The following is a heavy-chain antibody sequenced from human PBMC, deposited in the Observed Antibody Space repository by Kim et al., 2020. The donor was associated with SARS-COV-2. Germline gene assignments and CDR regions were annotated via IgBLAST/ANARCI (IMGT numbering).Heavy chain of an antibody. V-gene: IGHV4-39*01. CDR2: IYYSGST. D-gene: IGHD6-13*01. CDR3: ARRTEYSSSWIDY. Sequence: SETLSLTCTVSGGSISSSSYYWGWIRQPPGKGLEWIGSIYYSGSTYYNPSLKSRVTISVDTSKNQFSLKLSSVTAADTAVYYCARRTEYSSSWIDYWGQGTLVTVSS. J-gene: IGHJ4*02. CDR1: GGSISSSSYY.